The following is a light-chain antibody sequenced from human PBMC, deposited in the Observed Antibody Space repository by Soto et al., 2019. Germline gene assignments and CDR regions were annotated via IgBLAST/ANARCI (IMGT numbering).Light chain of an antibody. V-gene: IGLV1-44*01. CDR1: SSNIGSNT. J-gene: IGLJ1*01. CDR3: AAWDDSLNGYV. CDR2: SNN. Sequence: QSVLTQPPSASGTPGQRVTISCSGSSSNIGSNTVNWYQHLPGTAPNLLIYSNNQRPSGVPDRFSGSKSGTSASLAISGLQSEDEADYYCAAWDDSLNGYVFGTGTKVTVL.